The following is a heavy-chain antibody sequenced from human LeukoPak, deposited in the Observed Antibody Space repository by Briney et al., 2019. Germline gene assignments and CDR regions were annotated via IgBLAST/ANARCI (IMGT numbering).Heavy chain of an antibody. J-gene: IGHJ4*02. CDR1: GGTFSSYA. CDR2: IIPIFGTA. Sequence: GASVKVPCKASGGTFSSYAISWVRQAPGQGLEWMGGIIPIFGTANYAQKFQGRVTITADESTSTAYMELSSLRSEDTAVYYCATSGSYYFDYWGQGTLVTVSS. V-gene: IGHV1-69*01. CDR3: ATSGSYYFDY. D-gene: IGHD1-26*01.